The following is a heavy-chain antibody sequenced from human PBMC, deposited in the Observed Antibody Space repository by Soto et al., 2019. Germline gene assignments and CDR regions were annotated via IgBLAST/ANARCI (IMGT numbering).Heavy chain of an antibody. J-gene: IGHJ4*02. D-gene: IGHD5-12*01. Sequence: ASETLSLTCTVSGGSISSYYWSWIRQPPGKGLEWIGYIYYSGSTNYNPSLKSRVTISVDTSKNQFSLKLSSVTAADTAVYYCAREGGYNAGLDYWGQGTLVTVSS. CDR1: GGSISSYY. V-gene: IGHV4-59*01. CDR2: IYYSGST. CDR3: AREGGYNAGLDY.